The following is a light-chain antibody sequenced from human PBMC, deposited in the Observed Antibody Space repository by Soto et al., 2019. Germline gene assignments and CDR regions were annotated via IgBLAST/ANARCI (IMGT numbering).Light chain of an antibody. CDR1: RSDVGGYNY. CDR2: EVS. Sequence: QSALTQPASVSGSPGQSITISCTGTRSDVGGYNYVSWYQQYPGKAPKLMIYEVSNRPSGVSSRFSGSKSGNTASLNISGLQAEDEADYYCSSYSITSTRVFGTGTKLTVL. CDR3: SSYSITSTRV. V-gene: IGLV2-14*01. J-gene: IGLJ1*01.